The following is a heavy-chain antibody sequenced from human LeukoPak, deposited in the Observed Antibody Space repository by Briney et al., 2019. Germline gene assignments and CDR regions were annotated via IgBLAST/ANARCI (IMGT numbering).Heavy chain of an antibody. Sequence: PSETLSLTCTVSGGSSSSGSYYWSWIRQPAGKGLEWIGRIYTSGSTNYNPSLKSRVTISVDTSKNQFSLTLSSVTAAHTAVYYCARLRMRRTGAFDIWGQGQWSPSLQ. CDR2: IYTSGST. V-gene: IGHV4-61*02. CDR1: GGSSSSGSYY. D-gene: IGHD1-14*01. CDR3: ARLRMRRTGAFDI. J-gene: IGHJ3*02.